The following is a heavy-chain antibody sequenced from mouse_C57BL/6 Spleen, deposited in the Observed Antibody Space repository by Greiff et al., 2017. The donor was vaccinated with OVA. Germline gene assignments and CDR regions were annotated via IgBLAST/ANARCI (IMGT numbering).Heavy chain of an antibody. CDR2: IHPNSGST. J-gene: IGHJ2*01. CDR3: ARGDSTFDY. CDR1: GYTFTSYW. V-gene: IGHV1-64*01. Sequence: QVQLQQPGAELVKPGASVKLSCKASGYTFTSYWMHWVKQRPGQGLEWIGMIHPNSGSTNYNEKFKSKDTLTVDKSSSTAYMQLSSLTSEDSAVYYCARGDSTFDYWGQGTTLTVSS. D-gene: IGHD2-5*01.